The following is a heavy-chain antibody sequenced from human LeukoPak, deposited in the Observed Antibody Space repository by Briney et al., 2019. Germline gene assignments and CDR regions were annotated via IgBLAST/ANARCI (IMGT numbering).Heavy chain of an antibody. J-gene: IGHJ4*02. CDR3: ARFRLSNYDILTGYYYYFDY. CDR1: GFTFSSYS. CDR2: IAGGGGYI. V-gene: IGHV3-21*01. D-gene: IGHD3-9*01. Sequence: GGSLRLSCAASGFTFSSYSMIWVRQAPGKGLEWVSSIAGGGGYIYYADSVKGRFTISRDNAKNSLYLQMNSLRAEDTAVYYCARFRLSNYDILTGYYYYFDYWAREPWSPSPQ.